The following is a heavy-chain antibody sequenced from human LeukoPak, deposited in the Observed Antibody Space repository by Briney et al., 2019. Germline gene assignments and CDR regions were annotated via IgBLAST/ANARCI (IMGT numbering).Heavy chain of an antibody. Sequence: PSETLSLTCTVSGGSISSGDYYWSWIRQPPGKGLEWIGYIYYSGSTYYNPSLKSRVTISVHTSKNQFSLKLSSVTAADTAVYYCTRTRVSYFDLWGRGTLVTVPS. J-gene: IGHJ2*01. V-gene: IGHV4-30-4*08. CDR3: TRTRVSYFDL. D-gene: IGHD6-6*01. CDR2: IYYSGST. CDR1: GGSISSGDYY.